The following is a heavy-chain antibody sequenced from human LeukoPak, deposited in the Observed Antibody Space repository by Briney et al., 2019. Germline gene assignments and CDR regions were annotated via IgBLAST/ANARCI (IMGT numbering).Heavy chain of an antibody. CDR2: INPNSGGT. Sequence: ASVKVSCKASGYTVTGYYMHWVRQALGQGLEWMGWINPNSGGTNYAQKFQGWVTMTRDTSISTAYMELSRLRSEDTAVYYCARHPKPSDYYGMDVWGQGTTVTVSS. J-gene: IGHJ6*02. CDR1: GYTVTGYY. V-gene: IGHV1-2*04. CDR3: ARHPKPSDYYGMDV.